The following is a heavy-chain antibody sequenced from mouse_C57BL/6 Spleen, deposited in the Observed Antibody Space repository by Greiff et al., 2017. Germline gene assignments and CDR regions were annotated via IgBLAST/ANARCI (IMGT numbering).Heavy chain of an antibody. D-gene: IGHD2-13*01. J-gene: IGHJ3*01. CDR1: GYTFTSYW. CDR2: IYPSDSET. CDR3: ARGEGVFGDYPAWFAY. Sequence: QVQLQQPGAELVRPGSSVKLSCKASGYTFTSYWMDWVKQRPGQGLEWIGNIYPSDSETHYNQKFKDKATLTVDKSSSTAYMQLSSLTSEDSAVYDCARGEGVFGDYPAWFAYWGQGTLVTVSA. V-gene: IGHV1-61*01.